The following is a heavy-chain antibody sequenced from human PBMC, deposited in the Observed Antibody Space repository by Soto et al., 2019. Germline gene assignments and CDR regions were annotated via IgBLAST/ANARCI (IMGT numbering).Heavy chain of an antibody. Sequence: GGSLRLSCAASGFTFSSYAMHWVRQAPGKGLEWVAVISYDGSNKYYADSVKGRFTISRDNSKNTLYLQMNSLRAEDTAVYYCARKYDRVGALYYYYGMDVWGQGTTVTVSS. D-gene: IGHD1-26*01. V-gene: IGHV3-30-3*01. CDR3: ARKYDRVGALYYYYGMDV. CDR1: GFTFSSYA. J-gene: IGHJ6*02. CDR2: ISYDGSNK.